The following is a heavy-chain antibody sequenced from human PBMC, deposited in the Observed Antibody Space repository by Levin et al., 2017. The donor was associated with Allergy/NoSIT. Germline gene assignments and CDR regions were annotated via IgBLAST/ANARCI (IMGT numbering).Heavy chain of an antibody. Sequence: GASVKVSCKASGYTFTGYYMHWVRQAPGQGLEWMGWINPNSGGTNYAQKFQGRVTMTRDTSISTAYMELSRLRSDDTAVYYCARDYYGSGSYERPKLGGMDVWGQGTTVTVSS. CDR2: INPNSGGT. CDR1: GYTFTGYY. D-gene: IGHD3-10*01. V-gene: IGHV1-2*02. J-gene: IGHJ6*02. CDR3: ARDYYGSGSYERPKLGGMDV.